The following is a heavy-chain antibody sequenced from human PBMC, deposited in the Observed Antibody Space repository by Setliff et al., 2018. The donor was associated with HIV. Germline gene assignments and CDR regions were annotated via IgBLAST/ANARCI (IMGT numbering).Heavy chain of an antibody. CDR3: ARETYYYDNPQYYYYYMDV. CDR1: GGSISSGNYY. J-gene: IGHJ6*03. CDR2: IYTSGST. D-gene: IGHD3-22*01. Sequence: SETLSLTCTVSGGSISSGNYYWSWIRQPAGKGLEWIGRIYTSGSTNYNPSLKSRVTIPLDTSKNQFSLNLSSVTAADTAVYYCARETYYYDNPQYYYYYMDVWGKGTTVTVSS. V-gene: IGHV4-61*02.